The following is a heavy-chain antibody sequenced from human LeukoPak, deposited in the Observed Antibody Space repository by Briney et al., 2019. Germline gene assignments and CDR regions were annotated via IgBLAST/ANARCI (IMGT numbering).Heavy chain of an antibody. V-gene: IGHV4-39*01. D-gene: IGHD3-16*01. J-gene: IGHJ3*02. CDR1: GGSIRSRDYY. Sequence: PSETLSLTCTVSGGSIRSRDYYWGWIRQPPVKGLEWIGNIYYLGRTYYNPSLKSRVTLSVDTSKNQFSLKLSSVTAADTAVYYCARRETGEPFDMWGQGTMVTVSS. CDR3: ARRETGEPFDM. CDR2: IYYLGRT.